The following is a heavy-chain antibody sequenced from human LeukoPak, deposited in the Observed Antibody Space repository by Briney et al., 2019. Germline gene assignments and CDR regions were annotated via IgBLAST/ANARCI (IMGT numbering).Heavy chain of an antibody. CDR2: IYYSGST. V-gene: IGHV4-59*01. CDR3: ARVLSMTTVTYNWFDP. J-gene: IGHJ5*02. CDR1: GGSISSYY. Sequence: PSETLSLTCTVSGGSISSYYWSWIRQPPGKELEWIGYIYYSGSTNYNPSLKSRVTISVDTSKNQFSLKLSSVTAADTAVYYCARVLSMTTVTYNWFDPWGQGTLVTVSS. D-gene: IGHD4-17*01.